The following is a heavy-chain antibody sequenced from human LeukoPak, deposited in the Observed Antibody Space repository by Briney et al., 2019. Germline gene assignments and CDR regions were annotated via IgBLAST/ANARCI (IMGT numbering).Heavy chain of an antibody. J-gene: IGHJ4*02. CDR3: ARDVVARPPPSFDY. CDR2: ISSSSSYI. CDR1: GFTFSSYS. D-gene: IGHD2-15*01. Sequence: GGSLRLSCAASGFTFSSYSMNRVRQPPGKGLEWVSSISSSSSYIYYADSVKGRFTISRDNAKNSLYLQMNSLRAEDTAVYYCARDVVARPPPSFDYWGQGTLVTVSS. V-gene: IGHV3-21*01.